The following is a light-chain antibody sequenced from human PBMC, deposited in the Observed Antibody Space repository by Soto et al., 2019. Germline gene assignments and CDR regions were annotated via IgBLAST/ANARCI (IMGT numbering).Light chain of an antibody. V-gene: IGKV3-15*01. CDR2: DTS. CDR3: QRYNNWPLT. Sequence: VVMMQPTATLSVSPGAGATLSCRASQGIGDTLAWYQHKPGQTPRLLIYDTSTRATGVPARFSGSRSGTEFTLTINSLQSEDFAVYYCQRYNNWPLTSGGGTKVDIK. CDR1: QGIGDT. J-gene: IGKJ4*01.